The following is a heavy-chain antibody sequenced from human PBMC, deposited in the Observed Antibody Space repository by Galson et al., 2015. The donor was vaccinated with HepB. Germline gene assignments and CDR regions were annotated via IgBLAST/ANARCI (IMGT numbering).Heavy chain of an antibody. D-gene: IGHD3-3*01. CDR3: ARGLRMGDFWSGSYD. CDR1: GFTFSSYA. V-gene: IGHV3-30-3*01. CDR2: VSYNRDNK. J-gene: IGHJ4*02. Sequence: SLRLSCAASGFTFSSYAMHWVRQAPGKGLEWVAVVSYNRDNKYYADSVKGRFTISRDNSKSTLYLQVNSLRTEDTAVYYCARGLRMGDFWSGSYDWGQGTLVTVSS.